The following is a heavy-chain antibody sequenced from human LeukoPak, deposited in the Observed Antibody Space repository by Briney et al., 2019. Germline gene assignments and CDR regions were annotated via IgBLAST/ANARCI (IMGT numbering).Heavy chain of an antibody. CDR3: AKGSRGYSYGFQDY. V-gene: IGHV3-23*01. D-gene: IGHD5-18*01. Sequence: GGSLRLSCAASGFTFSSYAMSWVRQAPGKGLEWVSAIIGSGGSTYYADSVKGRFTISRDNSKNTLYLQMNSLRAEDTAVYYCAKGSRGYSYGFQDYWGQGTLVTVSS. J-gene: IGHJ4*02. CDR1: GFTFSSYA. CDR2: IIGSGGST.